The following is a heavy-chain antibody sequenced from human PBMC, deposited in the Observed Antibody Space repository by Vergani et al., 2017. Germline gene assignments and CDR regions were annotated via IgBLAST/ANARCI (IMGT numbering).Heavy chain of an antibody. CDR1: GGSFSGYY. J-gene: IGHJ5*02. V-gene: IGHV4-34*01. CDR2: INHSGST. CDR3: ARAYYGSGRFDP. D-gene: IGHD3-10*01. Sequence: QVQLQQWGAGLLKPSETLSLTCAVYGGSFSGYYWSWIRQPPGKGLEWIGEINHSGSTNYNPSLKSRVTISVDTSKNQYSLKLSSVTAADTAVYYCARAYYGSGRFDPWGQGTLVTVSS.